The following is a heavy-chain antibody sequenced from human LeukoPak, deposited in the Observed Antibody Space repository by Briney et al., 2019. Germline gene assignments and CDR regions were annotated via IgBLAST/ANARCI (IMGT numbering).Heavy chain of an antibody. Sequence: PGGSVRLSCAASGSTFSDYYMSWIRQAPGKGLEWVSYISSSGSTIYYADSVKGRFTISRDNAKNSLYLQMNSLRAEDTAVYYCARYYYGSGSYPSAFFDYWGQGTLVTVSS. CDR2: ISSSGSTI. D-gene: IGHD3-10*01. CDR1: GSTFSDYY. CDR3: ARYYYGSGSYPSAFFDY. V-gene: IGHV3-11*04. J-gene: IGHJ4*02.